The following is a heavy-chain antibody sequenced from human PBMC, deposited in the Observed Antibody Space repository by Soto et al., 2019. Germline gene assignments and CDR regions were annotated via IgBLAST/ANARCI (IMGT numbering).Heavy chain of an antibody. CDR1: GGSISSGGYY. CDR3: ARDLQYSRLFYGMDV. Sequence: QVQLQESGPGLVKPSQTLSLTCTVSGGSISSGGYYWSWIRQHPGKGLEWIGYIYYSGSTYYNPSLKSRVTISVDTSKNQFSLKLSSVTAADTAVYYCARDLQYSRLFYGMDVWCQGTTVTVSS. CDR2: IYYSGST. V-gene: IGHV4-31*03. D-gene: IGHD6-13*01. J-gene: IGHJ6*02.